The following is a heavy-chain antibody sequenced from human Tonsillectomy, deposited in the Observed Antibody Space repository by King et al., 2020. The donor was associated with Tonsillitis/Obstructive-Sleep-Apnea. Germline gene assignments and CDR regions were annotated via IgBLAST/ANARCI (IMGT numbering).Heavy chain of an antibody. V-gene: IGHV3-64*01. CDR3: ARVQSSTYYVVLTHPEEYYFDY. J-gene: IGHJ4*02. Sequence: EVQLVQSGGGLVQPGGSLRLSCAASGFTFSTYPMHWVRQAPGKGLEYVSPISSNGGSTYYANSVKGRFTISRDNSKNTLYLQMGSLRAEDMAVYYCARVQSSTYYVVLTHPEEYYFDYWGQGTLVTVSS. CDR2: ISSNGGST. CDR1: GFTFSTYP. D-gene: IGHD3-22*01.